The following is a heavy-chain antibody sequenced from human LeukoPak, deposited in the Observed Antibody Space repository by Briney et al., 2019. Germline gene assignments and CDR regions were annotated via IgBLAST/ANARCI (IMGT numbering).Heavy chain of an antibody. Sequence: ASVKVSCKVSGYTLTELSMHWVRQAPGKGLEWMGGLHPEDGETIYAQKFQGRVTMTEDTSTDTAYMELSSLRSEDTAVYYCATDKRIAVAGTNYYYGMDVWGQGTTVTVSS. CDR2: LHPEDGET. CDR3: ATDKRIAVAGTNYYYGMDV. V-gene: IGHV1-24*01. CDR1: GYTLTELS. J-gene: IGHJ6*02. D-gene: IGHD6-19*01.